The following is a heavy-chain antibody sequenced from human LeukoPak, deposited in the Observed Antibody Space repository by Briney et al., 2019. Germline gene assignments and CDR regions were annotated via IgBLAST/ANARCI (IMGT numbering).Heavy chain of an antibody. CDR1: GFTVSSNY. CDR2: ISGSGGAT. D-gene: IGHD3-10*01. J-gene: IGHJ4*02. V-gene: IGHV3-23*01. CDR3: AKVTYGSGTYGAFDS. Sequence: GGSLRLSCAASGFTVSSNYMSWVRQAPGKGLEWVSAISGSGGATYYAGSVKGRFTISRDNSKNTLYLQMNSLRAEDTAVYYCAKVTYGSGTYGAFDSWGQGTLVTVSS.